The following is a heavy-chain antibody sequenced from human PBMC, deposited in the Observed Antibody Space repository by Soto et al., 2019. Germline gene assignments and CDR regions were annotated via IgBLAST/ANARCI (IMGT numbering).Heavy chain of an antibody. V-gene: IGHV4-39*01. D-gene: IGHD3-10*01. CDR1: GGSISSSSYY. Sequence: QLQLQESGPGLVKPSETLSLTYTVSGGSISSSSYYWGWIRQPPGKGLEWIGSIYYSGSTYYNPSLKSRVTISVDTSKNQFSLKLSSVTAADTAVYYCARHSRVEDTMVRGVIIGPPSYFDYWGQGTLVTVSS. CDR2: IYYSGST. CDR3: ARHSRVEDTMVRGVIIGPPSYFDY. J-gene: IGHJ4*02.